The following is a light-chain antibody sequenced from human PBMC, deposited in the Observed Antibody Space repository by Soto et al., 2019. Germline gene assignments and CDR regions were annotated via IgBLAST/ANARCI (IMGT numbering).Light chain of an antibody. CDR1: LTLRDSY. V-gene: IGKV3-20*01. J-gene: IGKJ1*01. CDR2: DAS. Sequence: EIVLTQSPGTLSLSPGERATLSCRASLTLRDSYLACYQQKAGQAPRLVIYDASSRATGIPDRFSASGSGTDFTLTISRLEPEDFAVYYCQQYSSSFLTFGQGTKVDI. CDR3: QQYSSSFLT.